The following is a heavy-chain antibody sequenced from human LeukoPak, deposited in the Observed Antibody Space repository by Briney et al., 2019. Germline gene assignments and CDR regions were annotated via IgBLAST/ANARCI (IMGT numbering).Heavy chain of an antibody. D-gene: IGHD1-26*01. Sequence: ASVKVSCKTSGYTFTSYAMNWVRQAPGQGLEWMGWINTNTGNPTSAQGFTGRFVFSLDTSVSTAYLQISSLKAEDTAVYYCAREGSGSYYEDEAYLDYWGQGTLVTVSS. CDR2: INTNTGNP. CDR1: GYTFTSYA. J-gene: IGHJ4*02. V-gene: IGHV7-4-1*02. CDR3: AREGSGSYYEDEAYLDY.